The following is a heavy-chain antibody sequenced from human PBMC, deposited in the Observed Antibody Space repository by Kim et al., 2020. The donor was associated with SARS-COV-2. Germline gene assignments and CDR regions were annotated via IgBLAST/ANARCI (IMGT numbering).Heavy chain of an antibody. CDR1: GFTFSSYA. J-gene: IGHJ4*02. CDR3: AKGFRNWNYRNYFDY. D-gene: IGHD1-7*01. Sequence: GGSLRLSCAASGFTFSSYAMSWVRQAPGKGLEWVSAISGSGGSTYYADSVKGRFTISRDNSKNTLYLQMNSLRAEDTAVYYCAKGFRNWNYRNYFDYWGQGTLVTVSS. CDR2: ISGSGGST. V-gene: IGHV3-23*01.